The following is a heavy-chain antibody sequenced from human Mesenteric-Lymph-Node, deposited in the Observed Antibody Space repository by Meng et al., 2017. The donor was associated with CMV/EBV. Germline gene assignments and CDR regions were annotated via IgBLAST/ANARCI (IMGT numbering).Heavy chain of an antibody. J-gene: IGHJ4*02. Sequence: GSLRLSCTVSGGSISSSSYYWGWIRQPPGKGLEWIGYIYYSGSTNYNPSLKSRVTISVDTSKNQFSLKLSSVTAADTAVYYCARVSYSGSYYGYWGQGTLVTVSS. V-gene: IGHV4-61*05. CDR1: GGSISSSSYY. CDR2: IYYSGST. D-gene: IGHD1-26*01. CDR3: ARVSYSGSYYGY.